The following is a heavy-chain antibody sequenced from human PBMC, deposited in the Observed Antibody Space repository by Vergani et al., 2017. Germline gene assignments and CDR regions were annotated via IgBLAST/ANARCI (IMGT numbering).Heavy chain of an antibody. V-gene: IGHV3-23*01. Sequence: EVQLLESGGDLVQPGGSLRLSCAASGFTFIMHAMSWVRQAPGKGLEWVSTLSASDRRTHYADSVKGRFTISRDNAKNSLYLDMSSLRAEDTAVYYCVREVRVSRTWGQGTLVAVSS. J-gene: IGHJ3*01. CDR2: LSASDRRT. CDR1: GFTFIMHA. CDR3: VREVRVSRT.